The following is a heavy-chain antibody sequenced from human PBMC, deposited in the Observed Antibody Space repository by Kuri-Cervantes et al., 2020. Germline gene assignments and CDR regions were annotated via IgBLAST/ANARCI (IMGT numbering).Heavy chain of an antibody. D-gene: IGHD1-1*01. CDR3: ARDRGLERSWFDP. J-gene: IGHJ5*02. Sequence: ASVKVSCKASGYTFTSYGISWVRQAPGQGLEWMGWISAYNGDTNYAQKLQGRVTMTTDKSTSTAYMELRSLRSEDTAVYYCARDRGLERSWFDPWGQGTLVTVSS. CDR2: ISAYNGDT. V-gene: IGHV1-18*01. CDR1: GYTFTSYG.